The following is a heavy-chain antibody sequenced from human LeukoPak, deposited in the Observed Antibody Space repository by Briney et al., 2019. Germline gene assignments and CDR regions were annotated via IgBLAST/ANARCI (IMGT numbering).Heavy chain of an antibody. D-gene: IGHD6-19*01. CDR3: ARPETQYSSGLDGFDV. CDR1: GFTFSTYW. CDR2: INSDGSRT. J-gene: IGHJ3*01. V-gene: IGHV3-74*01. Sequence: GGSLRLSCAASGFTFSTYWMHWVRQAPGKGLVWVSRINSDGSRTTYADSVKGRFTISRDNAKNTLYLQMNSLRTEDTAVYYCARPETQYSSGLDGFDVWGQGTMVTVSS.